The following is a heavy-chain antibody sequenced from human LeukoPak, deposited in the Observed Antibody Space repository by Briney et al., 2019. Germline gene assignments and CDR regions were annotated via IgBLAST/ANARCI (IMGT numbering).Heavy chain of an antibody. CDR3: AKDSLPPPFYYDSSGYPYDY. CDR1: GFTFSSYA. CDR2: ISGSGGST. Sequence: GGSLRLSCAASGFTFSSYAMSWVRQAPGKGLEWVLAISGSGGSTYYADSVKGRFTISRDNSKNTLYLQMNSLRAEDTAVYYCAKDSLPPPFYYDSSGYPYDYWGQGTLVTVSS. J-gene: IGHJ4*02. V-gene: IGHV3-23*01. D-gene: IGHD3-22*01.